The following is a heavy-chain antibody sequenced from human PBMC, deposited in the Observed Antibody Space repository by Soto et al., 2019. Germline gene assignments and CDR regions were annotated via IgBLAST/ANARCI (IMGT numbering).Heavy chain of an antibody. Sequence: GGSLRLSCAASGFTFSSYWMHWVRQAPGKGLVWVSRINSDGSSTSYADSEKGRFTTSRDNAKNTLYLQMNSLRAEDTAVYYCAIERLYSGYENWFDPWGQGTLVTVSS. D-gene: IGHD5-12*01. J-gene: IGHJ5*02. V-gene: IGHV3-74*01. CDR2: INSDGSST. CDR3: AIERLYSGYENWFDP. CDR1: GFTFSSYW.